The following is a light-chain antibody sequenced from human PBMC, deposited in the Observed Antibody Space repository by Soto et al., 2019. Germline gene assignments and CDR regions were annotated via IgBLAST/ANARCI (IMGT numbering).Light chain of an antibody. CDR3: QQYYSTLT. CDR2: WAS. CDR1: QSVLYNSNNKNY. J-gene: IGKJ4*01. V-gene: IGKV4-1*01. Sequence: DIVMTQAPDSLAVSLGERATINCKSSQSVLYNSNNKNYLAWYQQKPGQPPRLLIYWASTRESGVPDRFSGSGSGTEFTLTISSLQAEDVAVYYCQQYYSTLTFDGGTKVEIK.